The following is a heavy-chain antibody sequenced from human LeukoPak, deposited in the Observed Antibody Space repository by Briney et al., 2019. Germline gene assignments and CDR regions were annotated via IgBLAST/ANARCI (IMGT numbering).Heavy chain of an antibody. Sequence: PSETLSFTCTVSGGSISSYYWSWIRQPAGKGLEWIGRIYTSGSTNYNPSLKSRVTMSVDTSKNQFSLQLSCVTAADTAAYYCARDRGDYYGSGSYSSWGQGTLVTVSS. J-gene: IGHJ4*02. CDR1: GGSISSYY. CDR2: IYTSGST. D-gene: IGHD3-10*01. V-gene: IGHV4-4*07. CDR3: ARDRGDYYGSGSYSS.